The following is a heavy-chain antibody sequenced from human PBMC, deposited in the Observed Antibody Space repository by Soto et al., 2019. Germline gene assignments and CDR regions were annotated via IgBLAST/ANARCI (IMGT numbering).Heavy chain of an antibody. J-gene: IGHJ6*02. CDR3: AREGGSVLLWFGESLYGMDV. CDR1: GYTFTSYS. Sequence: ASVKVSCKASGYTFTSYSISWVRQAPGQGLEWMGWISAYNGNTNYAQKLQGRVTMTTDTSTSTAYMELRSLRSDDTAVYYCAREGGSVLLWFGESLYGMDVWGQGTTVTVS. V-gene: IGHV1-18*04. CDR2: ISAYNGNT. D-gene: IGHD3-10*01.